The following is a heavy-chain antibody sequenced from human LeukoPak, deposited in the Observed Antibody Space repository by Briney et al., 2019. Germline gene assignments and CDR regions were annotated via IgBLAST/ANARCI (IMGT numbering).Heavy chain of an antibody. CDR3: ARLPWRVVPAAMFGY. D-gene: IGHD2-2*01. V-gene: IGHV4-30-4*01. CDR1: GGSISSGDYY. J-gene: IGHJ4*02. Sequence: SETLSLTCTVSGGSISSGDYYWSWIRQPPGKGLEWIGYIYYSGSTYYNPSLKSRVTISVDTSKNQFSLKLSSVTAADTAVYYCARLPWRVVPAAMFGYWGQGTLVTVSS. CDR2: IYYSGST.